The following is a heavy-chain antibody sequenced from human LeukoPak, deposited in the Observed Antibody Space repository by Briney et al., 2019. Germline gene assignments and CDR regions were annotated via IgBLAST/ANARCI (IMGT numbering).Heavy chain of an antibody. V-gene: IGHV4-61*02. Sequence: PSQTLSLTCTVSGGSISSGSHYWSWIRQPAGKGLEWIGRIYTSGSTNYNPSLKSRVTISVDTSKNQFSLKLSSVTAADTAVYYCARVKECSGDCYPFEYWGQGTLVTVSS. D-gene: IGHD2-21*02. CDR1: GGSISSGSHY. CDR3: ARVKECSGDCYPFEY. CDR2: IYTSGST. J-gene: IGHJ4*02.